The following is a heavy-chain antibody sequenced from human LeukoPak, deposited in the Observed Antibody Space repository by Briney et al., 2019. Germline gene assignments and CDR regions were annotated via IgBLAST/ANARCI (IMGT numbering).Heavy chain of an antibody. CDR3: ASEAERWLQSYDAFDI. CDR2: TIPIFGTA. V-gene: IGHV1-69*13. Sequence: SVKVSCKASGGTFSSYAISWVRQAPGQGLECMGGTIPIFGTANYAQKFQGRVTITADESTSTAYIELSSLRSQDTAVYYCASEAERWLQSYDAFDIWGPGTMVTVSS. CDR1: GGTFSSYA. J-gene: IGHJ3*02. D-gene: IGHD5-24*01.